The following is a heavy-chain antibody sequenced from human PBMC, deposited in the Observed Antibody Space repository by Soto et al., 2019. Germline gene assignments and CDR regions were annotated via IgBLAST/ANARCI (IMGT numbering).Heavy chain of an antibody. CDR3: GKFRSYGPAGGMDV. D-gene: IGHD5-18*01. Sequence: EVQLLESGGGLVQPGGSLRLSCAASGFTFSSYAMSWVRQAPGKGLEWVSAISGSGGSTYYADSVKGRFTISRDNSKNTLYLQMNSRRAEDTAVYYCGKFRSYGPAGGMDVWGQGTTVTVSS. CDR1: GFTFSSYA. V-gene: IGHV3-23*01. CDR2: ISGSGGST. J-gene: IGHJ6*02.